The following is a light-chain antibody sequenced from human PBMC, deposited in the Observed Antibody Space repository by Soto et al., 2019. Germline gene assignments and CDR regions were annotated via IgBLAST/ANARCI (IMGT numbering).Light chain of an antibody. J-gene: IGKJ1*01. Sequence: ESVLTQSPCTLSLYTGERATLSCRASQSVSSNYLAWYQQKPGQAPRLLIYGASTRATGIPDRFSGSGSGTDFTLTISRLEPEDFAVYYCQQYGSSGTFGQGTKVDIK. CDR2: GAS. CDR3: QQYGSSGT. CDR1: QSVSSNY. V-gene: IGKV3-20*01.